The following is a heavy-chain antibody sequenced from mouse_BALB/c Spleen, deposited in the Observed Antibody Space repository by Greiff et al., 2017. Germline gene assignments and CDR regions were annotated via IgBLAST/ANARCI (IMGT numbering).Heavy chain of an antibody. CDR3: ARKQSYYGNYEGAMDY. CDR1: GFTFSSFG. Sequence: EVQRVESGGGLVQPGGSRKLSCAASGFTFSSFGMHWVRQAPEKGLEWVAYISSGSSTIYYADTVKGRFTISRDNPKNTLFLQMTSLRSEDTAMYYCARKQSYYGNYEGAMDYWGQGTSVTVSS. CDR2: ISSGSSTI. D-gene: IGHD2-10*01. J-gene: IGHJ4*01. V-gene: IGHV5-17*02.